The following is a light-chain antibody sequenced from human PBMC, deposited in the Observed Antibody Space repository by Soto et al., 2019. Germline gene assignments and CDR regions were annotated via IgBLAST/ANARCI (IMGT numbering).Light chain of an antibody. CDR3: LLYYGGAWV. CDR1: TGAVTSFYY. V-gene: IGLV7-43*01. J-gene: IGLJ3*02. Sequence: QAVVTQEPSLTVSPGRTVTLTCASSTGAVTSFYYPTWFQQKAGQAPRVLIYSTSNKHSWTPARFSGSLLGDKAALTLSGVQPEDEAEYYCLLYYGGAWVFGGGTKLTVL. CDR2: STS.